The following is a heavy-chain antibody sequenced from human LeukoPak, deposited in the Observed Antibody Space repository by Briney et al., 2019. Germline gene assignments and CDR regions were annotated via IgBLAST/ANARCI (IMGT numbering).Heavy chain of an antibody. CDR2: ISNTGSVI. J-gene: IGHJ4*02. D-gene: IGHD6-6*01. CDR1: GSTFSSHT. Sequence: GGSLRLSCAASGSTFSSHTMNWVRQAPGKGLEWISYISNTGSVIYYADSVKGRFTISRDNAKNSLYLQMNSLRAEDTAVYYCAKDRSIGYSSSSPFDYWGQGTLVTVSS. V-gene: IGHV3-48*04. CDR3: AKDRSIGYSSSSPFDY.